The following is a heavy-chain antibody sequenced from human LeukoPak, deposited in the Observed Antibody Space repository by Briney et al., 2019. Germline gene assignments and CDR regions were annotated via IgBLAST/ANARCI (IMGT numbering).Heavy chain of an antibody. D-gene: IGHD4-17*01. CDR3: ARDSPYGGYFDL. CDR1: GFTFSSYW. V-gene: IGHV3-74*01. Sequence: GGSLRLSCAASGFTFSSYWMHWVRQAPGKGLVWVSRINSDGSSTSYADSVKGRFTISRDNAKNSLYLQMNSLRAEDTAVYYCARDSPYGGYFDLWGRGTLVTVSS. CDR2: INSDGSST. J-gene: IGHJ2*01.